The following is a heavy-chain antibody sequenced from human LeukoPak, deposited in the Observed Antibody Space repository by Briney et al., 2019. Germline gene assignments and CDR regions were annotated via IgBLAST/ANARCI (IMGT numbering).Heavy chain of an antibody. D-gene: IGHD3-22*01. CDR1: GYTLTELS. J-gene: IGHJ3*02. CDR2: FDPEDGET. Sequence: ASVKVSCKVSGYTLTELSMHWVRQAPGKGLEWMGGFDPEDGETIYAQKFQGRVTMTEDTSTDTAYMELSSLRSEDTAVYYCVKGSYYYDSSGDAFDIWGQGTMVTVSS. CDR3: VKGSYYYDSSGDAFDI. V-gene: IGHV1-24*01.